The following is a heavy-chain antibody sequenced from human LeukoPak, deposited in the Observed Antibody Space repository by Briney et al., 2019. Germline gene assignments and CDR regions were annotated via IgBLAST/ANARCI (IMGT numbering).Heavy chain of an antibody. D-gene: IGHD3-16*01. J-gene: IGHJ4*02. CDR1: GYRFTSYW. CDR2: IYPGDSDT. CDR3: ARYLTAYDY. V-gene: IGHV5-51*01. Sequence: NHGESLKISCKGSGYRFTSYWIGWVRQMPGKGLEWMGIIYPGDSDTRNSPSFQGQVTIPADKSISTAYLQWSSLKASDTAIYYCARYLTAYDYWGQGTLVTVSS.